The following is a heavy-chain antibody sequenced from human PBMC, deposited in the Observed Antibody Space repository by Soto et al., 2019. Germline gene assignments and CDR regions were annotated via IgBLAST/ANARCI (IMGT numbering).Heavy chain of an antibody. V-gene: IGHV3-23*01. D-gene: IGHD3-3*01. CDR2: ISVTGGST. CDR3: AKEMRNDFWSGYYWAFDI. Sequence: PGGSLRLSCAASGFTFSSYAMNWVRQAPGKGLEWVSAISVTGGSTYYADSVKGRFTVSRDNSKNTLYLQMNNLRAEDTAVYYCAKEMRNDFWSGYYWAFDIWGQGTLVTVSS. J-gene: IGHJ3*02. CDR1: GFTFSSYA.